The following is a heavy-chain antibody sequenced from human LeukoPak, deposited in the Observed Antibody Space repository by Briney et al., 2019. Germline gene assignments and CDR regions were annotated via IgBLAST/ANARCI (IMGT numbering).Heavy chain of an antibody. CDR1: GFTFSSYA. Sequence: PGGSLRLSCAAAGFTFSSYAMSWVRQAPGKGLEWVSAISGSGGSTYYADSVKGRFTISRDNSKNTLYLQMNSLRAEDTAVYYCAKDTRHYYDSSGYYPDYWGQGTLVTVSS. CDR3: AKDTRHYYDSSGYYPDY. CDR2: ISGSGGST. D-gene: IGHD3-22*01. J-gene: IGHJ4*02. V-gene: IGHV3-23*01.